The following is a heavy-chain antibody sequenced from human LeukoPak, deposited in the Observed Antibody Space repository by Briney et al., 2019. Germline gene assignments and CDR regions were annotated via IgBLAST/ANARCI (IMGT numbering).Heavy chain of an antibody. CDR3: ARVKGVVAVNWFDP. V-gene: IGHV4-61*01. CDR1: GGSVSSGSYY. J-gene: IGHJ5*02. Sequence: PSETLSLTCTVSGGSVSSGSYYWSWIRQPPGKGLEWIGYIYYSGSTNYNPSLKSRVTISVDTSKNQFSLKLSSVTAADTAVYYCARVKGVVAVNWFDPWGQGTLVTVSS. CDR2: IYYSGST. D-gene: IGHD2-15*01.